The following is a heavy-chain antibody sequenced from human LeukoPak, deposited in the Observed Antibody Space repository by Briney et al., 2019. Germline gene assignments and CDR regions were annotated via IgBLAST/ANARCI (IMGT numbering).Heavy chain of an antibody. V-gene: IGHV4-61*02. D-gene: IGHD1-14*01. Sequence: PSQTLSLTCTVSGGSISSGSDYGSWVRQPAGKGLEWIGRIYTSGSTNYNPSLKSRVTMSVDTAKNQFSLKLSSVTAADTAVYYCARDLYILGDYSGINWFDPWGQGTLVTVSS. CDR2: IYTSGST. CDR3: ARDLYILGDYSGINWFDP. J-gene: IGHJ5*02. CDR1: GGSISSGSDY.